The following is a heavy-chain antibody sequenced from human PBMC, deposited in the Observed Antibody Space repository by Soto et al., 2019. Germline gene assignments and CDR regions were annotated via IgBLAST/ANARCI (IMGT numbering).Heavy chain of an antibody. CDR1: GFDASVNY. J-gene: IGHJ6*02. V-gene: IGHV3-66*01. CDR2: INNGGST. CDR3: VIEHYYYGMDV. Sequence: EVQLVESGGTLVQPGGSLKLSCAASGFDASVNYMTWVRQAPGKGLERVSAINNGGSTFYAASVKGRVTISRDASKNTLYLRMTSLRVEDTAMYYCVIEHYYYGMDVWGQGTAVTVYS.